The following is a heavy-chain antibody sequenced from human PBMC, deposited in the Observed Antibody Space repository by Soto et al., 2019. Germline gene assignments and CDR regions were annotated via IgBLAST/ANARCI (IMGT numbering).Heavy chain of an antibody. CDR1: GGTFSSYA. CDR3: AGVGTMGYYYYYGMDV. J-gene: IGHJ6*02. V-gene: IGHV1-69*13. CDR2: IIPIFGTA. Sequence: ASVKVSCQASGGTFSSYAISWVRQAPGQGLEWMGGIIPIFGTANYAQKFQGRVTITADESTSTAYMELSSLRSEDTAVYYCAGVGTMGYYYYYGMDVWGQGTTVTVSS. D-gene: IGHD2-2*01.